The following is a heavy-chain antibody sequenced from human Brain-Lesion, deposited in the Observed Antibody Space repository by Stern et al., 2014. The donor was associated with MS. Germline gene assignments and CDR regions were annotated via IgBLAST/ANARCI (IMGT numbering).Heavy chain of an antibody. D-gene: IGHD3-22*01. CDR3: ATYYYDSTGYNDF. V-gene: IGHV1-2*04. CDR2: INPTRGGP. CDR1: GYTFTGYY. J-gene: IGHJ4*02. Sequence: QVQLVQSGAEVKKPGASVKVSCKASGYTFTGYYMPWGRQAPGQGLEWTGWINPTRGGPTYAQKFQGWSTMTRGTTINTAYMELSRLSSDDTAVYYCATYYYDSTGYNDFWGQGTLVTVSS.